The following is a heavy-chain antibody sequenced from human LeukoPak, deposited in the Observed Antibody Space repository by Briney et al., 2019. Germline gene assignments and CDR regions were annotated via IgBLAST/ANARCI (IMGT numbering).Heavy chain of an antibody. Sequence: PSETLSLTCAVYGGSFSGYYWSWIRQPPGKGLEWIGEINHSGSTNYNPSLKRRVTMSVDTSKKQFSLKLSSVTAADTAVYYCASDVFYDSGGYYYYWGQGTLVTVPS. CDR1: GGSFSGYY. CDR3: ASDVFYDSGGYYYY. V-gene: IGHV4-34*01. CDR2: INHSGST. J-gene: IGHJ4*02. D-gene: IGHD3-22*01.